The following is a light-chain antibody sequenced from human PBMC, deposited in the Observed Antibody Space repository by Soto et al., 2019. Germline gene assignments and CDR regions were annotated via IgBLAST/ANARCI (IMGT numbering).Light chain of an antibody. V-gene: IGLV1-44*01. Sequence: QSVLTQPPSASGTPGQRVTISCSGSTSNIGRNTVNWYQQLPGTAPKLLIYSNAQRPSGVPDRFSGSKSGTSASLAISGLQSEDEADYYCAAWDDGLNGVVFGGGTKLTVL. CDR2: SNA. CDR3: AAWDDGLNGVV. CDR1: TSNIGRNT. J-gene: IGLJ2*01.